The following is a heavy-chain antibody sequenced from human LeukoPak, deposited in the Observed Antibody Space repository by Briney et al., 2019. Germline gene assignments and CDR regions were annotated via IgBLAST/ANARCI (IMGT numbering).Heavy chain of an antibody. J-gene: IGHJ6*02. CDR2: INPTGGST. CDR3: ARDLASKYFDWPPGYYYGMDV. D-gene: IGHD3-9*01. Sequence: GASVKVSCKASGYTFTSYYMYWVRQAPGQGLEWMGIINPTGGSTSYAQKFQGRVTMTRDTSTSTVYMELSSLRSEDTAVYYCARDLASKYFDWPPGYYYGMDVWGQGTTVTVSS. CDR1: GYTFTSYY. V-gene: IGHV1-46*01.